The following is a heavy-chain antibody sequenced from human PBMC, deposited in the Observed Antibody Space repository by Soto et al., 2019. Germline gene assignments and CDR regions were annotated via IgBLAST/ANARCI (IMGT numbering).Heavy chain of an antibody. J-gene: IGHJ5*02. CDR3: ATDGGCSGWVDR. V-gene: IGHV1-24*01. D-gene: IGHD2-15*01. Sequence: ASVKVSCRVSRYTLTELSIHWVRQAPGKGLEWMGGFDPEDGETIYAQKFQGRVTMTEDTSTDTAYMELSSLRSEDTAVYYCATDGGCSGWVDRSGQGTRGTVS. CDR2: FDPEDGET. CDR1: RYTLTELS.